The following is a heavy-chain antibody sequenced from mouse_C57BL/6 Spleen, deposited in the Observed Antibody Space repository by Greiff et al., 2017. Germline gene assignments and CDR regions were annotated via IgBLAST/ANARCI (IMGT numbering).Heavy chain of an antibody. J-gene: IGHJ1*03. V-gene: IGHV1-53*01. CDR2: INPSNGGT. CDR3: ARRGIYGSYGYFDV. CDR1: GYTFTSYW. D-gene: IGHD1-1*02. Sequence: QVQLQQSGTELVKPGASVKMSCKASGYTFTSYWMHWVKQRPGQGLEWIGNINPSNGGTNYNEKFKSKATLTVDKSSSTAYMQLSSLTSEDSAVYYWARRGIYGSYGYFDVWGKGTTVTVSS.